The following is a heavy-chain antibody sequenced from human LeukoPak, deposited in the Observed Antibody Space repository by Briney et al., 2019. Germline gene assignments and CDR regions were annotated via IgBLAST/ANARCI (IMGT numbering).Heavy chain of an antibody. D-gene: IGHD6-6*01. J-gene: IGHJ5*02. CDR1: GFTFSDYY. CDR3: ARGPSIAASNAWFDP. Sequence: GRSLRLSCAASGFTFSDYYMSWIRQAPGKGLEWVSYISSSGSTIYYADSVKGRFTISRDNAKNSLYLQMNSLRAEDTAVYYCARGPSIAASNAWFDPWGQGTLVTVSS. CDR2: ISSSGSTI. V-gene: IGHV3-11*01.